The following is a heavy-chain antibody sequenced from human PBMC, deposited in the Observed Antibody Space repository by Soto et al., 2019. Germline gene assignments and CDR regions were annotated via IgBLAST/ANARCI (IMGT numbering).Heavy chain of an antibody. D-gene: IGHD3-22*01. CDR1: GGSISSYY. Sequence: SETLSLTCTVSGGSISSYYWSWIRQPPEKGLEWIGYIYYSGSTNYNPSLKSRVTISVDTSKNQFSLKLSSVTAADTAVYYCARVYDSTVYFDYWGQGTLVTVSS. J-gene: IGHJ4*02. V-gene: IGHV4-59*01. CDR2: IYYSGST. CDR3: ARVYDSTVYFDY.